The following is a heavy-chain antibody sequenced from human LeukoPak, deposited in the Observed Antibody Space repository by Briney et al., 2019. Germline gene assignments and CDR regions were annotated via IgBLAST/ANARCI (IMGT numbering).Heavy chain of an antibody. D-gene: IGHD3-16*01. CDR1: GFTFSSHL. CDR3: AREGEGFDY. J-gene: IGHJ4*02. CDR2: MRQDGSEK. V-gene: IGHV3-7*01. Sequence: GGSLRLSCAASGFTFSSHLISWVRQAPGKGLEWVANMRQDGSEKFYADSVKGRFTVSRDNAKNLQYLQMNSLRVEDTAVYYCAREGEGFDYWGQGTLVTVSS.